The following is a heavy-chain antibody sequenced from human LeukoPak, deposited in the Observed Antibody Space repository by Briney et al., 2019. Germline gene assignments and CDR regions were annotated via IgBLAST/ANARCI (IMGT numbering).Heavy chain of an antibody. D-gene: IGHD2-2*01. V-gene: IGHV4-59*06. CDR2: IYYSGST. CDR1: GGSISSYY. Sequence: SETLSLTCTVSGGSISSYYWSWIRQPPGKGLEWIGYIYYSGSTYYNPSLKSRVTISVDTSKNQFSLKLSSETAADTAVYYCAIFYGSTRSFDIWGQGTMVTVSS. J-gene: IGHJ3*02. CDR3: AIFYGSTRSFDI.